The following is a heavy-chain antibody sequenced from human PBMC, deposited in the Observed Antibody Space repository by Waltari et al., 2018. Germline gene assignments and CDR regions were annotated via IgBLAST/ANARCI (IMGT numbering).Heavy chain of an antibody. D-gene: IGHD4-17*01. CDR1: VGSFSDYY. CDR2: INPSGST. Sequence: QVQLQQWGAGLLKPSETLSLTCAVYVGSFSDYYWTWIRQPPGMGLEWIGEINPSGSTNYNPSLKNRVTISVDMSKRQVSLKVRSVTAADTAVYYCARDADYGDYVFDYWGQGTLVTV. J-gene: IGHJ4*02. CDR3: ARDADYGDYVFDY. V-gene: IGHV4-34*01.